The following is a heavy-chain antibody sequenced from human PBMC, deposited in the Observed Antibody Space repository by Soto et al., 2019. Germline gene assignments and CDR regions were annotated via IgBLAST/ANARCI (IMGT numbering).Heavy chain of an antibody. J-gene: IGHJ6*02. CDR2: IKSETDGGTT. Sequence: EVQLVESGGGLVKPGESLRLSCAASGFIFSNAWMNWVRQAPGKGLEWVGRIKSETDGGTTDYAAPVKGRFTISRDDSKNTLYLQMNSLKIEDTAVYYCTSLPWGWGQGTTVTVSS. D-gene: IGHD3-16*01. CDR3: TSLPWG. CDR1: GFIFSNAW. V-gene: IGHV3-15*07.